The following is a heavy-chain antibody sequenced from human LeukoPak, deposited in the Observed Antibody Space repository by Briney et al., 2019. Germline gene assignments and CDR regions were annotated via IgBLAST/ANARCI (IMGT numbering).Heavy chain of an antibody. Sequence: PSETLSLTCNVSGRSISSSSYYWGWVRQPPGKGLEWIGSFYYGGSTYYNPSLKSRITTSRDTPKNQFSLKLSSMTAADTAIYSCVRASVDTGGAFDVWGQGTVVTVSS. CDR2: FYYGGST. D-gene: IGHD2-8*02. J-gene: IGHJ3*01. CDR3: VRASVDTGGAFDV. V-gene: IGHV4-39*07. CDR1: GRSISSSSYY.